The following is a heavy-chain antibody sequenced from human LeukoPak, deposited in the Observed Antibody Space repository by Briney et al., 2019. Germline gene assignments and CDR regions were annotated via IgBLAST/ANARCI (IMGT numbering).Heavy chain of an antibody. J-gene: IGHJ4*02. CDR3: AREGVSTVTSILVVISFDY. V-gene: IGHV3-66*01. D-gene: IGHD3-22*01. CDR1: GFLVSVNF. CDR2: IYGGGDT. Sequence: GGSLRLSCEVSGFLVSVNFMSWVRQAPGKGLECVSLIYGGGDTYYADSARGRFTISRDNAKNSLYLQMNSLRPEDTAIYYCAREGVSTVTSILVVISFDYWGQGALVTVSS.